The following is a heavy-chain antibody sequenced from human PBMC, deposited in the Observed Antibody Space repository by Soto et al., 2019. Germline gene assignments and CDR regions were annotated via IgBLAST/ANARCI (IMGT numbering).Heavy chain of an antibody. V-gene: IGHV1-24*01. CDR2: FDPEDGET. D-gene: IGHD2-21*02. J-gene: IGHJ4*02. CDR1: GYTLTELS. CDR3: ATAMGSQVTPNFDY. Sequence: VASVKVSCKVSGYTLTELSMHWVRQAPGKGLEWMGGFDPEDGETIYAQKFQGRVTMTEDTSTDTAYMELSSLRSEDTAVYYCATAMGSQVTPNFDYWGQGTLVTVSS.